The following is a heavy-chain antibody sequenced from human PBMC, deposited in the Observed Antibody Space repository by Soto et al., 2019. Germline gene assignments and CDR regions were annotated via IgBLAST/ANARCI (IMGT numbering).Heavy chain of an antibody. V-gene: IGHV4-34*01. CDR3: ARGNGGYDYVWGSYRFRPSLGWFDP. J-gene: IGHJ5*02. D-gene: IGHD3-16*02. Sequence: QVQLQQWGAGLLKPSETLSLTCAVYGGSFSGYYWSWIRQPPGKGLEWIGEINHSGSTNYNPSLKSRVTISVDTSKNQFSLKLSSVTAADTAVYYCARGNGGYDYVWGSYRFRPSLGWFDPWGQGTLVTVSS. CDR1: GGSFSGYY. CDR2: INHSGST.